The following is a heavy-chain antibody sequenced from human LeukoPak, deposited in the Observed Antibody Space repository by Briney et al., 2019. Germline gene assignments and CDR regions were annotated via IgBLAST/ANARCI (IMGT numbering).Heavy chain of an antibody. Sequence: SETLSLTCTVSGGSISSSNWWSWVRQPPGKGLDWIGEIYHGGNTNYNPSLKTRVTISVDKSKNQFSLKLSSVTAADTAVYYCARVRRLEEQWLHDSWGQGTLVTVSS. CDR2: IYHGGNT. V-gene: IGHV4-4*02. CDR1: GGSISSSNW. CDR3: ARVRRLEEQWLHDS. J-gene: IGHJ4*02. D-gene: IGHD6-19*01.